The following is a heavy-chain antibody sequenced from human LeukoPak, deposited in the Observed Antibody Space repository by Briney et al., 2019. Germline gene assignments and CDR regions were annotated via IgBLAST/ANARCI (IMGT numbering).Heavy chain of an antibody. D-gene: IGHD3-10*01. CDR1: GFTFSDYY. V-gene: IGHV3-11*06. CDR2: ISSSSSSYT. Sequence: KPGGSLRLSCAASGFTFSDYYMSWIRQAPGKGQEWVSYISSSSSSYTNYADSVKGRFTISRDNAKNSLYLQMNSLRAEDTAVYYCARDNSAIYGSGSSCFDYWGQGTLVTVSS. J-gene: IGHJ4*02. CDR3: ARDNSAIYGSGSSCFDY.